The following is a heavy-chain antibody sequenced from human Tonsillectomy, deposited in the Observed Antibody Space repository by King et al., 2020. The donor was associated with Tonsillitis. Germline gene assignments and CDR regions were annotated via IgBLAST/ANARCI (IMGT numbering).Heavy chain of an antibody. D-gene: IGHD3-16*01. Sequence: VQLVESGGGVVQPGRSLRLSCAASGFTFSSFGMHWVRQAPGKGLEWVAVISYDGSNKYYVDSVKGRFTISRDNSKNTLYLQMNSLRAEDTAVYYCARSAYYFDSWGQGTLVTVSS. V-gene: IGHV3-33*05. CDR1: GFTFSSFG. CDR2: ISYDGSNK. CDR3: ARSAYYFDS. J-gene: IGHJ4*02.